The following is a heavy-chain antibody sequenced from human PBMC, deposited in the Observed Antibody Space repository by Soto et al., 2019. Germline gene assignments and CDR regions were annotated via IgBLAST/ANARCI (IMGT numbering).Heavy chain of an antibody. CDR2: INSDGSTT. D-gene: IGHD2-15*01. CDR3: ATVATRRYCWLHP. V-gene: IGHV3-74*03. J-gene: IGHJ5*02. CDR1: GFTFSSYW. Sequence: GGSLRLSCAASGFTFSSYWMHWVRQAPGKGLVWVARINSDGSTTTYADSVKGRFTISRDNAKNTLYLQMNSLSAEDTAVYYCATVATRRYCWLHPWCQAPLVTL.